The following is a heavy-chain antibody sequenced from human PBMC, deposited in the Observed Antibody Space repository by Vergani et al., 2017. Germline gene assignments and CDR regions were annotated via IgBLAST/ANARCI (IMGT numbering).Heavy chain of an antibody. J-gene: IGHJ5*02. CDR3: ARDHRYSDCSGGSCLVP. V-gene: IGHV1-18*04. D-gene: IGHD2-15*01. CDR2: ISAYNGNT. CDR1: GYTFTSYY. Sequence: QVQLVQSGAEVKKPGASVKVSCKASGYTFTSYYMHWVRQAPGQGLEWMGWISAYNGNTNYAQKLQGRVTMTTDTSTSTAYMELRSLRSDDTAVYYCARDHRYSDCSGGSCLVPWGQGTLVTVSS.